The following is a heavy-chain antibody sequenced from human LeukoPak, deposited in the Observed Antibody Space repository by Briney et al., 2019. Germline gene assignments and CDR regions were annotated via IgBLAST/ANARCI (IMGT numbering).Heavy chain of an antibody. V-gene: IGHV3-7*01. CDR2: IKQDGSEK. D-gene: IGHD3-10*01. CDR1: GFTFSSYW. J-gene: IGHJ6*02. Sequence: GGSLRLSCAGSGFTFSSYWMTWVRQAPGKGLEWVANIKQDGSEKYYVDSVKGRFTVSRDNAKNSLYLQMNSLRAEDTAVYYCERDRLHMVRGVIPPYYYYGMDVWGQGTTVTVSS. CDR3: ERDRLHMVRGVIPPYYYYGMDV.